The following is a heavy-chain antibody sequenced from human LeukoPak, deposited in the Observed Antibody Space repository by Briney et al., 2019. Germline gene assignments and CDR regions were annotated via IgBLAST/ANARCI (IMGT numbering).Heavy chain of an antibody. J-gene: IGHJ6*03. V-gene: IGHV4-34*01. D-gene: IGHD2-2*01. CDR3: ARGGEEYCSSTSCPLYYYYYMDV. CDR1: GGSFSGYY. Sequence: PSETLSLTCAVYGGSFSGYYWSWIRQPPGKGLEWIGEINHSGSTNYNPSLKSRVTISVDTSKNQFSLKLSSVTAADTAVYYCARGGEEYCSSTSCPLYYYYYMDVWGKGTTVTVSS. CDR2: INHSGST.